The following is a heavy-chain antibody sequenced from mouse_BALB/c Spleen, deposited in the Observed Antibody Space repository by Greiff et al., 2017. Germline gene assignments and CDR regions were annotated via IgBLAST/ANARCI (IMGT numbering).Heavy chain of an antibody. V-gene: IGHV2-9*02. CDR1: GFSLTSYG. D-gene: IGHD1-1*01. Sequence: VMLVESGPGLVAPSQSLSITCTVSGFSLTSYGVHWVRQPPGKGLEWLGVIWAGGGTNYNSARMSRLSISKDNSKGQVFLKMNSLQTDDTAMCYCASAGPTRYFDVWGAGTTVTVSS. J-gene: IGHJ1*01. CDR3: ASAGPTRYFDV. CDR2: IWAGGGT.